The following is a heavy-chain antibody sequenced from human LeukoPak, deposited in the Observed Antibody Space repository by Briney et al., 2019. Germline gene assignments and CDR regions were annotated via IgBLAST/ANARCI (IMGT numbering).Heavy chain of an antibody. CDR2: ISSSSSYI. V-gene: IGHV3-21*01. Sequence: PGGSLRLSCAASGFTFSSHSMNWVRQAPGKGLEWVSSISSSSSYIYYADSVKGRFTISRHNAKNSLYLQMNSLRAENTAVYYCARAYSGTYGLGYYYMDVWGKGTTVTISS. J-gene: IGHJ6*03. D-gene: IGHD1-26*01. CDR1: GFTFSSHS. CDR3: ARAYSGTYGLGYYYMDV.